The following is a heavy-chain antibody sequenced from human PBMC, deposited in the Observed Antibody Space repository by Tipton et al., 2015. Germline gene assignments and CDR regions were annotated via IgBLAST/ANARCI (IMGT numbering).Heavy chain of an antibody. CDR2: IHNSGRM. J-gene: IGHJ5*02. D-gene: IGHD6-19*01. CDR1: GGSISGYY. V-gene: IGHV4-59*12. CDR3: AREVTVAGPENWFDP. Sequence: LRLSCTVSGGSISGYYWSWIRQSPGKGLEWIGYIHNSGRMKYNPSLKSRVTISVDMSKNQFSLRLNSVTAADTAVYYCAREVTVAGPENWFDPWGQGTLVTVSS.